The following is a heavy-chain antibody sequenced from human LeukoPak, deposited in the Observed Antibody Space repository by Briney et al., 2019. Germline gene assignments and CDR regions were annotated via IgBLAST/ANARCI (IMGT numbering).Heavy chain of an antibody. J-gene: IGHJ4*02. D-gene: IGHD3-22*01. CDR1: GFTFSSYS. CDR2: ISWNSGSR. Sequence: GGSLRLSCAASGFTFSSYSMNWVRQAPGKGLEWVSYISWNSGSRGYADSVKGRFTISRDNAKNSLYLQMNSLRAEDTALYYCTKDSSDYYRFDYWGQGTLVTVSS. V-gene: IGHV3-9*01. CDR3: TKDSSDYYRFDY.